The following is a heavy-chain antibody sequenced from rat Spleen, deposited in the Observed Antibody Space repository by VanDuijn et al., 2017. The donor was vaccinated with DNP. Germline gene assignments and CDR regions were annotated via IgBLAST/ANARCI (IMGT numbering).Heavy chain of an antibody. CDR1: DFTFTSYF. Sequence: QVQLQQSGAELAKPGSSVMISCRASDFTFTSYFVGWIKQTTGQGLDYIGYIHTGSGGINYNEKFKGKATLTVDKSSSTALMQLSSLTPDDSAVYYCARGGKGIWFANWGQGTLVTVSS. CDR3: ARGGKGIWFAN. CDR2: IHTGSGGI. V-gene: IGHV1-43*01. J-gene: IGHJ3*01.